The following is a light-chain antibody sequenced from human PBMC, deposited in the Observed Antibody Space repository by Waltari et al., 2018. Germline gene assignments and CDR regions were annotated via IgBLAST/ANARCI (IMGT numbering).Light chain of an antibody. J-gene: IGLJ3*02. CDR1: SPHLGRHS. CDR2: YNN. Sequence: QPMLIQPPSASGTPGQRVTLSCPGRSPHLGRHSVNWYQPLPGTAPRLLIYYNNQRPSGVPDRFSGSKSGTSASLAISGLQSEDEADYYYATWDDSLWVFGGGTKLTVL. V-gene: IGLV1-44*01. CDR3: ATWDDSLWV.